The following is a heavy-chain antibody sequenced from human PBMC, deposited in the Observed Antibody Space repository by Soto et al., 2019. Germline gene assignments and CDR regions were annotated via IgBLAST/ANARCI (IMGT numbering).Heavy chain of an antibody. CDR2: INAGNGNT. CDR1: GYTFTSYA. D-gene: IGHD2-15*01. CDR3: ASVVVVVAATDAFDI. Sequence: QVQLVQSGAEVKKPGASVKVSCKASGYTFTSYAMHWVRQAPGQRLEWMGWINAGNGNTKYSQKCQGRVTITRDTSASTAYMELSSLRSEDTAVYYCASVVVVVAATDAFDIWGQGTMVTVSS. J-gene: IGHJ3*02. V-gene: IGHV1-3*01.